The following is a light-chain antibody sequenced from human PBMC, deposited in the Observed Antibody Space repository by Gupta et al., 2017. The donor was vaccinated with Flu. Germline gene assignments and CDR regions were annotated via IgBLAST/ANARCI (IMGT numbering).Light chain of an antibody. Sequence: VTISCSGSSSNVGSNTVSWYQQLPGTAPKLLIYSNNLRPSGVPDRFSGSKSGTSASLAISGLQSEDEADYYCAAWNDNLNGFWVFGGGTKLTVL. CDR3: AAWNDNLNGFWV. CDR1: SSNVGSNT. CDR2: SNN. V-gene: IGLV1-44*01. J-gene: IGLJ3*02.